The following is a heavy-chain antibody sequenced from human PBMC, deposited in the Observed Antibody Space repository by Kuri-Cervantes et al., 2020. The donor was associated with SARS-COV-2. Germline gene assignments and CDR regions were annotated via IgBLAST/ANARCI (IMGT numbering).Heavy chain of an antibody. V-gene: IGHV4-39*01. Sequence: SETLSLTCTVSGGSISSSSYYWGWIRQPPGKGREWIGSIYYSGSTYYNPSLKSRVTISVDTSKNQFSLKLSSVTAADTAVYYCARSSPGTNWFDLWGQGTLVTVSS. J-gene: IGHJ5*02. CDR1: GGSISSSSYY. CDR3: ARSSPGTNWFDL. CDR2: IYYSGST. D-gene: IGHD1-1*01.